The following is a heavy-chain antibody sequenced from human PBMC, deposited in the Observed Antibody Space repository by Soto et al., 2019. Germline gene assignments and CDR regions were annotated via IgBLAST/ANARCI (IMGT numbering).Heavy chain of an antibody. CDR3: AKVCRSSGWYPEA. Sequence: EVQLLESGGGLVQPGGSLRLSCAASGFTFSSYAMSWVRQAPGKGLEWVSAISGSGGSTYYADSVKGRFTISRDNAKNTLYLQMSSLRAEDTAVYYCAKVCRSSGWYPEAWGQGTLVTVSS. D-gene: IGHD6-19*01. V-gene: IGHV3-23*01. J-gene: IGHJ4*02. CDR1: GFTFSSYA. CDR2: ISGSGGST.